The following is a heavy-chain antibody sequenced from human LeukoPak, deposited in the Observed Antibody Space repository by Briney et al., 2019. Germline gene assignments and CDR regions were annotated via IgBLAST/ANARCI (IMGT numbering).Heavy chain of an antibody. CDR1: EFSFTKYA. CDR3: AKGAYDFLEIAYFDY. CDR2: VIGSSGAT. J-gene: IGHJ4*02. V-gene: IGHV3-23*01. Sequence: GGSLRLSCAASEFSFTKYAMNWVRQAPGKGLEWVAVVIGSSGATDYADSVKGRFTISRDNSKNTLFLQMNSLRAEDTAIYYCAKGAYDFLEIAYFDYWGQGALVTVSS. D-gene: IGHD3-3*01.